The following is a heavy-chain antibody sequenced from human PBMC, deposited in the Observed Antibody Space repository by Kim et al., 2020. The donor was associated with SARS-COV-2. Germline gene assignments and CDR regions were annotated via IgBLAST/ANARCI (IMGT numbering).Heavy chain of an antibody. J-gene: IGHJ3*02. CDR1: GGSISSYY. Sequence: SETLSLTCTVSGGSISSYYWSWIRQPPGKGLEWIGYIYYSGSTNYNPSLKSRVTISVDTSKNQFSLKLSSVTAADTAVYYCARDLPYSGYEGDAFDIWGQGTMVTVSS. CDR2: IYYSGST. D-gene: IGHD5-12*01. V-gene: IGHV4-59*13. CDR3: ARDLPYSGYEGDAFDI.